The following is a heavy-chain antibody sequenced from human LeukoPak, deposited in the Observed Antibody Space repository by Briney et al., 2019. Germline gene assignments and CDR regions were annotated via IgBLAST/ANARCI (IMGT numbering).Heavy chain of an antibody. J-gene: IGHJ4*02. D-gene: IGHD6-19*01. CDR1: GYNFISYG. CDR3: VRDSYSSAWYGDY. Sequence: AASVKVSCKASGYNFISYGSSWVRQAPGQGLEWMGWISAYNGNTNYAHKFQGRVTMTTDTSTSTAYMELRSLRSDDTAIYYCVRDSYSSAWYGDYWGQGTLLAVSS. CDR2: ISAYNGNT. V-gene: IGHV1-18*01.